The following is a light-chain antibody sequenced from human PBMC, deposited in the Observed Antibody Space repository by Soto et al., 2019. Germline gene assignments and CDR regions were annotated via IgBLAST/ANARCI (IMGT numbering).Light chain of an antibody. Sequence: IQMNQSPSSLSASLGDRVTITCRASQSISSYSNWYTQNTGKAPKLLIYAPYSLQRGAPSSFSGSASAADFTLTISSLQPEDFATYYCQPSYGTPITFGQGTR. V-gene: IGKV1-39*01. CDR1: QSISSY. J-gene: IGKJ5*01. CDR3: QPSYGTPIT. CDR2: APY.